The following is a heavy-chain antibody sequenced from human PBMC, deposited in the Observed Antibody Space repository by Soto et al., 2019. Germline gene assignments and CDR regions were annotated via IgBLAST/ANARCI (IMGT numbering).Heavy chain of an antibody. CDR2: LSGSGSTT. Sequence: EVQLLESGGDLVQPGGSLRLSCAASGFSFGGYGMSWVRQAPGKGLEWVSALSGSGSTTYYADSVRGRLIISRDNSRATLFLQMPSLRAEDTPVFFCAKASTAYTGSDLDYWGQGTVVTLS. CDR3: AKASTAYTGSDLDY. J-gene: IGHJ4*02. D-gene: IGHD5-12*01. CDR1: GFSFGGYG. V-gene: IGHV3-23*01.